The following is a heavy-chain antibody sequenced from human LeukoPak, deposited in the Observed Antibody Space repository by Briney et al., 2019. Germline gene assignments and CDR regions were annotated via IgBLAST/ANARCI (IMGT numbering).Heavy chain of an antibody. CDR1: GFTVSSNY. CDR2: IYSGGST. Sequence: GGSLRLSCAASGFTVSSNYMSWVRQAPGKGLEWVSVIYSGGSTYYADSVKGRFTISRDNSKNTLYLQMNSLRAEDTALYYYARDRYTAMDGIYFDYWGQGTLVTVSS. CDR3: ARDRYTAMDGIYFDY. J-gene: IGHJ4*02. D-gene: IGHD5-18*01. V-gene: IGHV3-53*05.